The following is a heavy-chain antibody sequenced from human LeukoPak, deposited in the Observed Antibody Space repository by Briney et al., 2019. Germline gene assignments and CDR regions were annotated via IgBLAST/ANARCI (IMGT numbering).Heavy chain of an antibody. Sequence: GGSLRLSCAASGFTFSSYSMNWVRQAPGKGLEWVSSISSSSSYIYYADTVKGRFTISRDNAKNSPYLQMNSLRAEDTAVYYCARDQGVAGFDYWGQGSLATVSS. CDR3: ARDQGVAGFDY. J-gene: IGHJ4*02. CDR1: GFTFSSYS. V-gene: IGHV3-21*04. D-gene: IGHD6-19*01. CDR2: ISSSSSYI.